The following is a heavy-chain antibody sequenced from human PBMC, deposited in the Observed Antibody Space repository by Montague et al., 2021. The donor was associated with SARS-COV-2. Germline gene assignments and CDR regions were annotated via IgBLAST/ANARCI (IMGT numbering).Heavy chain of an antibody. D-gene: IGHD4/OR15-4a*01. V-gene: IGHV4-38-2*02. CDR2: SDHSGIT. CDR3: ARVISAVAGANFYFDY. J-gene: IGHJ4*02. CDR1: GGSISSGSY. Sequence: SETLSLTCTVPGGSISSGSYWGWIRQPPGEGLEWIGTSDHSGITYYSPSLKSRVTVSLDTSKNQFSLNLDSVTASDTAMYYCARVISAVAGANFYFDYWGQGTLVTVSS.